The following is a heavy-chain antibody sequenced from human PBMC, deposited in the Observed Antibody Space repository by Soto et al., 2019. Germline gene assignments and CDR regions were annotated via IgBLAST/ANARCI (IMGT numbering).Heavy chain of an antibody. CDR2: IDGDGGDT. J-gene: IGHJ5*02. CDR3: VRDRHGDR. CDR1: GFTLSSYW. V-gene: IGHV3-74*01. Sequence: EVQLVESGGGLVQPGGSLRLSCAASGFTLSSYWMQWVRQAPGKGLEWVSRIDGDGGDTSYADSVKGRFTISRDNAQNTLHLEMTSLKADDTAVYYCVRDRHGDRWGQGTLVTVSS.